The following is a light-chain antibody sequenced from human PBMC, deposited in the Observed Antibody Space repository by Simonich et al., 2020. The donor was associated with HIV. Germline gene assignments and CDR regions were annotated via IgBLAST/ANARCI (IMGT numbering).Light chain of an antibody. Sequence: EIVLTQSPATLSLSPGERATLSCRASQSVSSYLAWYQQKPGQAPRLLIYDASNRATGIPARFSGSGSGTDFTRTISSLEPEDFAVYYCQQRSNWPITCGQGTRLEVK. CDR1: QSVSSY. CDR3: QQRSNWPIT. J-gene: IGKJ5*01. V-gene: IGKV3-11*01. CDR2: DAS.